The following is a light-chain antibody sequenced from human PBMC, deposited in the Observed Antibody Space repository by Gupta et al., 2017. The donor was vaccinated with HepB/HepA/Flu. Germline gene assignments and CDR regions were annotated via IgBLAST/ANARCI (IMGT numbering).Light chain of an antibody. CDR1: KLGDKY. V-gene: IGLV3-1*01. J-gene: IGLJ1*01. CDR2: QDT. Sequence: SYELTQPPSVSVSPGQTASITCSGDKLGDKYACWYQQKPGQSPVLVIYQDTKRPSGIPERFSGSNSGNTATLTISGTQAVDEADYYCQAWDSTTTLVFGTGTKVTV. CDR3: QAWDSTTTLV.